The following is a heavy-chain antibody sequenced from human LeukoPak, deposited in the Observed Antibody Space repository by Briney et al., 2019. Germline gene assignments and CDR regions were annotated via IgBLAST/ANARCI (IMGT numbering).Heavy chain of an antibody. CDR1: GYSISSGYY. V-gene: IGHV4-38-2*01. Sequence: SETLSLTCAVSGYSISSGYYWGWSRQPPGKGLEWIGSIYHSGSTYYNPSLKSRVTISVDTSKNQFSLKLSSVTAADTAVYYCARVDQLLSYYMDVWGKGTTVTVSS. CDR2: IYHSGST. CDR3: ARVDQLLSYYMDV. J-gene: IGHJ6*03. D-gene: IGHD2-2*01.